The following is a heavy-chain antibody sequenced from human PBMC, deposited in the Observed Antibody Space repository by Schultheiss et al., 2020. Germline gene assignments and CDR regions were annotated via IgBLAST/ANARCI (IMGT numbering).Heavy chain of an antibody. CDR3: ANSLIHYYGSGY. CDR1: GFTFSSNY. V-gene: IGHV3-53*01. D-gene: IGHD3-10*01. Sequence: GGSLRLSCAASGFTFSSNYMSWVRQAPGKGLEWVSVIYSGGRTYYADSVKGRFTISRDNSKNTLYLQMNSLRAEDTAVDYCANSLIHYYGSGYWGQGTMVTVSS. CDR2: IYSGGRT. J-gene: IGHJ3*01.